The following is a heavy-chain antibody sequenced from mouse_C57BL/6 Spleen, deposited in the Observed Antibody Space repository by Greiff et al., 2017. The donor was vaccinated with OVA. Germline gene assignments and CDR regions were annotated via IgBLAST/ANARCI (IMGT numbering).Heavy chain of an antibody. Sequence: QVQLQQPGAELVMPGASVKLSCKASGYTFTSYWMHWVKQRPGQGLEWIGEIDPSDSYTNYNQKFKGKSTLTVDKSSSTAYMQLSSLTSEDSAVYYCARGAYYSNWDYAMDYWGQGTSVTVSS. CDR3: ARGAYYSNWDYAMDY. J-gene: IGHJ4*01. V-gene: IGHV1-69*01. D-gene: IGHD2-5*01. CDR2: IDPSDSYT. CDR1: GYTFTSYW.